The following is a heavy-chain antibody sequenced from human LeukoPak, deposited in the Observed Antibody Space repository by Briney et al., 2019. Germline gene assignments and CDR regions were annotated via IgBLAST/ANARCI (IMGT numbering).Heavy chain of an antibody. CDR1: GFTFSSYW. CDR3: ARALWIGEMGV. V-gene: IGHV3-7*01. D-gene: IGHD3-10*01. Sequence: GGSLRLSCAASGFTFSSYWMNWVRQAPGKGLEWVANITPDGSEKYYVDSVKGRFTISRDNARNSLFLQMDDLRADDTAMYYCARALWIGEMGVWGKGTTVTVSP. J-gene: IGHJ6*04. CDR2: ITPDGSEK.